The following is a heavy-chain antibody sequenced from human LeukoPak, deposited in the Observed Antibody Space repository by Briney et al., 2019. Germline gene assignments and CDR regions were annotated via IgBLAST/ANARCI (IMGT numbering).Heavy chain of an antibody. D-gene: IGHD3-16*01. CDR2: ISTYNGNT. J-gene: IGHJ4*02. CDR3: ARDDRGHSYAFDY. Sequence: GASVKVSCKAPGYTFTSYGINWVRQAPGQRLEWMGWISTYNGNTNYRQKVQGRVTMTTDTPTSTAYMELRSLRSDDTAVYYCARDDRGHSYAFDYWGQGTLVTVSS. V-gene: IGHV1-18*01. CDR1: GYTFTSYG.